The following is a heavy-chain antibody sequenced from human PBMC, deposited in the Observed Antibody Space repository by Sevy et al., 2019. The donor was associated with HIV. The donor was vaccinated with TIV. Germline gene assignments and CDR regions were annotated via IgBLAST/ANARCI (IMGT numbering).Heavy chain of an antibody. CDR2: INQDGSEK. CDR1: GFTFNSYW. CDR3: ATEGSNWDTYYYYYGMDV. D-gene: IGHD6-13*01. J-gene: IGHJ6*02. V-gene: IGHV3-7*01. Sequence: GGSLRLSCAASGFTFNSYWMSWVRQAPGKGLEWVANINQDGSEKYYVDSVKGRFTISRDNAKNSLYLQMNSLRVEDTALYYCATEGSNWDTYYYYYGMDVWGQGTTVTVSS.